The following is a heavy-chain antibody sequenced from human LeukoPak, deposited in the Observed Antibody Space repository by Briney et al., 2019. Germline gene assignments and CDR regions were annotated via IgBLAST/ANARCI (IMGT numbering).Heavy chain of an antibody. Sequence: PGGSLRLSCAASGFTLSNYGMNWVRQAPGTGLEWVAFKRYHGGNEEYVGSVKGRFTISRDNSKNTLYLQMNSLRAEDTAVYYCTRAVSSASPAFDIWGQGTMVTVSS. CDR3: TRAVSSASPAFDI. CDR2: KRYHGGNE. V-gene: IGHV3-30*02. J-gene: IGHJ3*02. D-gene: IGHD6-19*01. CDR1: GFTLSNYG.